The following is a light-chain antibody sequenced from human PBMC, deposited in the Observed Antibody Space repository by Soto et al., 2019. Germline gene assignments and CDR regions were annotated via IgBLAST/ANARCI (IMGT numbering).Light chain of an antibody. CDR2: GAS. Sequence: ESVLTRSPGTLSLSPGERATLSCRASQSVSSSYLAWYQQKPGQAPRLLIYGASSRATGIPDRFSGSGSGTDFTLTISRLEPEDFAVYLCQQYGSSPPNTFGQGTKVDIK. V-gene: IGKV3-20*01. CDR3: QQYGSSPPNT. J-gene: IGKJ2*01. CDR1: QSVSSSY.